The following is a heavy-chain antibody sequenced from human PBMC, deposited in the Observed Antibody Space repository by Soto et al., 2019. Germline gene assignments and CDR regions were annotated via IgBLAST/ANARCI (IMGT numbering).Heavy chain of an antibody. J-gene: IGHJ4*02. D-gene: IGHD3-22*01. V-gene: IGHV3-15*07. CDR1: GFTFTDAW. CDR2: IKSKASGGTT. CDR3: TWDTSGYYYPSH. Sequence: EVQLVESGGGLVKPGGSLRLSCAASGFTFTDAWMNWVRQAPGKGLEWVGHIKSKASGGTTDYAAPVNGRFTISRDDSKNTLYLQMNNLKTEDTAVYYCTWDTSGYYYPSHWGQGTLVTVSS.